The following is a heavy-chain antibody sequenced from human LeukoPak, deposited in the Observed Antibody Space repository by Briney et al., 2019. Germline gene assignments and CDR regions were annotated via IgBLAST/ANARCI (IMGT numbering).Heavy chain of an antibody. CDR3: AKDSLLCDDYGGR. J-gene: IGHJ4*02. Sequence: PGGSLRLSCAASGFTFSSYAMSWVRQAPGKGLEWVSAISGSGGGTYYADSVKGRFTISRDNSNNTLYLQVNSLRAEDTALYYCAKDSLLCDDYGGRRGQGTLVTVSS. D-gene: IGHD4-23*01. V-gene: IGHV3-23*01. CDR1: GFTFSSYA. CDR2: ISGSGGGT.